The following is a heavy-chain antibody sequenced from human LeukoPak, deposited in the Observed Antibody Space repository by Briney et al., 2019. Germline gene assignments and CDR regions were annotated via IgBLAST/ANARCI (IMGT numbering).Heavy chain of an antibody. J-gene: IGHJ5*02. CDR2: IRDSGDST. CDR3: AKTQGMVLGWFDP. Sequence: GGSLPLSCAASGFTFSSYAMSWVRQAPGKGLEWVSGIRDSGDSTYYADSVKGRFTISRDNSKNTLYLQMNSLRAEDTAVYYCAKTQGMVLGWFDPWGQGNLVTVSS. V-gene: IGHV3-23*01. CDR1: GFTFSSYA. D-gene: IGHD3-10*01.